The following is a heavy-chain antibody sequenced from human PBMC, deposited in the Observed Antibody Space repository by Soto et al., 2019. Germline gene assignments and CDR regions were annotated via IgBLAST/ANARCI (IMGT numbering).Heavy chain of an antibody. D-gene: IGHD6-19*01. CDR2: ISAYNGNT. CDR3: ARDPPYSSGWYAGFDP. J-gene: IGHJ5*02. V-gene: IGHV1-18*01. Sequence: TSVKVSCEACGDSFTSYGISWVRQAPGQGLEWMGWISAYNGNTNYAQKLQGRVTMTTDTSTSTAYMELRSLRSDDTAVYYCARDPPYSSGWYAGFDPWGQGTLVTAPQ. CDR1: GDSFTSYG.